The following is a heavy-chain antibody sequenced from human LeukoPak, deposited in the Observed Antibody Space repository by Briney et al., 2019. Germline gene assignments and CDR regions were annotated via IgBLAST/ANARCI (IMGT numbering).Heavy chain of an antibody. CDR3: ARLSDSSGYYYFDY. Sequence: PSETLSLTCTVSGGSISSHYWSWIRQPPGKGLEWIGYIYYSGSTNYNPSLKSRVTISVDTSKNQFSLKLSSVTAADTAVYYRARLSDSSGYYYFDYWGQGTLVTVSS. CDR1: GGSISSHY. V-gene: IGHV4-59*11. D-gene: IGHD3-22*01. J-gene: IGHJ4*02. CDR2: IYYSGST.